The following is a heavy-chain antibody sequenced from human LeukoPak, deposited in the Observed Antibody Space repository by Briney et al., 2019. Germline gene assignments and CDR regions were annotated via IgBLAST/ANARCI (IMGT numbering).Heavy chain of an antibody. J-gene: IGHJ5*02. D-gene: IGHD6-6*01. CDR1: GFTFGSYA. V-gene: IGHV3-23*01. Sequence: PGGSLRLSCAASGFTFGSYAMSWVRQAPGKGLEWVSAISGSGGSTYYADSVKGRFAISRDNSKNTLYLQMNSLRAEDTAVYYCAKAGISSSSLYWFDPWGQGTLVTVSS. CDR2: ISGSGGST. CDR3: AKAGISSSSLYWFDP.